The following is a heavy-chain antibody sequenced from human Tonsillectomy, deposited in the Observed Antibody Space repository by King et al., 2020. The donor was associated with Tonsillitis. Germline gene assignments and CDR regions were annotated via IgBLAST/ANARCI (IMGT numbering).Heavy chain of an antibody. J-gene: IGHJ4*02. D-gene: IGHD3-16*01. CDR3: ARDHAYSSFDY. Sequence: VQLVESGGGLVQPGGSLKLSCAASEFTFSSSWMTWVRQAPGKGLQCVATIKPDGSEKYHADSVKGRFTVSRDNAENSLDLQMNSLRSEDTALYYCARDHAYSSFDYWGQGTLVTVSS. CDR2: IKPDGSEK. V-gene: IGHV3-7*04. CDR1: EFTFSSSW.